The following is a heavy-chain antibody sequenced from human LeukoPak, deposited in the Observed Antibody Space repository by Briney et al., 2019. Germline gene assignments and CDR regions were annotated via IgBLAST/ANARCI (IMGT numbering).Heavy chain of an antibody. V-gene: IGHV1-46*01. CDR2: INPSGGST. Sequence: APVKVSCKASGYTFTSYYMHWVRQAPGQGLEWMGIINPSGGSTSYAQKFQGRVTMTRDTSTSTVYMELSSLRSEDTAVYYCARDHTTKVLADWGQGTLVTVSS. D-gene: IGHD2/OR15-2a*01. J-gene: IGHJ4*02. CDR1: GYTFTSYY. CDR3: ARDHTTKVLAD.